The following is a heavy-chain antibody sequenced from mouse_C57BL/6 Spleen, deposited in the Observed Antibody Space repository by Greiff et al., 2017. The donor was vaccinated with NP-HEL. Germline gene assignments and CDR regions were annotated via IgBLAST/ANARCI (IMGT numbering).Heavy chain of an antibody. Sequence: VQLKESGPVLVKPGASVKMSCKASGYTFTDYYMNWVKQSHGKSHEWIGVINPYNGGTSYNQKFKGKATLTVDKSSSTAYMELNSLTSEDSAVYYCARRVMVTTGGYFDYWGQGTTLTVSS. V-gene: IGHV1-19*01. J-gene: IGHJ2*01. CDR1: GYTFTDYY. D-gene: IGHD2-2*01. CDR3: ARRVMVTTGGYFDY. CDR2: INPYNGGT.